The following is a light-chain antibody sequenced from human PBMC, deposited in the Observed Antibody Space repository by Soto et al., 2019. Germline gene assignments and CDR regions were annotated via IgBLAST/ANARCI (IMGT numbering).Light chain of an antibody. CDR1: SSDVGGYNY. J-gene: IGLJ1*01. CDR2: AVS. V-gene: IGLV2-14*01. Sequence: QSALTQPASVSGSPGQSITISCTGTSSDVGGYNYVSWYQQHPGKAPKLMIYAVSNRPSGVSNRFSGSKSGNTASLTISGLQTDDEAAYYCSSYTSSSTLGVFGTGTKVTVL. CDR3: SSYTSSSTLGV.